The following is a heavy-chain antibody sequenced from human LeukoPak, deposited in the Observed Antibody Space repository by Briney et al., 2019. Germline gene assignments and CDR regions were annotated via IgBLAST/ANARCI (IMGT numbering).Heavy chain of an antibody. V-gene: IGHV2-5*02. J-gene: IGHJ4*02. CDR3: AHRVVGATTFDY. D-gene: IGHD1-26*01. CDR1: GFSLSTSGGG. Sequence: SGPTLVKPTQTLTLTCTFSGFSLSTSGGGVGWIRQPPGKALEWLALIYWDDDKRYSPSLKSRLTITKDTSKNQVVLTMTNMDPVDTATYCCAHRVVGATTFDYWGQGTLVTVSS. CDR2: IYWDDDK.